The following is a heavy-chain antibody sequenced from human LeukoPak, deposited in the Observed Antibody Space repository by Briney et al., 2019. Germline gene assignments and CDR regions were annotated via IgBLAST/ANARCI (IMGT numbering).Heavy chain of an antibody. CDR2: ISSSSSTI. CDR1: GFTFSSYS. V-gene: IGHV3-48*01. D-gene: IGHD3-10*01. Sequence: GGSLRLSCAASGFTFSSYSMNWVRQAPGKGLEWVSYISSSSSTIYYADSVKGRFIISRDNAKNSLYLQMNSLRAEDTAVYYCAKDRSTLLWFGELLDYWGQGTLVTVSS. J-gene: IGHJ4*02. CDR3: AKDRSTLLWFGELLDY.